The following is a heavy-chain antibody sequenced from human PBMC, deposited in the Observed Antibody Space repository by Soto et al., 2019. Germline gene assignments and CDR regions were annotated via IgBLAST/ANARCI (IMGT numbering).Heavy chain of an antibody. D-gene: IGHD3-10*01. Sequence: GECLKISCKVPGSHFNGSLVAWVRQTPGKGLEWIGMFYPGHSNTRYSPSFQCQVTLSVDKSITNAYLQWDSLKASDTGVYYCATRKYGTPSGDICCVEGWRQGTAVTVSS. CDR3: ATRKYGTPSGDICCVEG. V-gene: IGHV5-51*01. CDR1: GSHFNGSL. CDR2: FYPGHSNT. J-gene: IGHJ6*02.